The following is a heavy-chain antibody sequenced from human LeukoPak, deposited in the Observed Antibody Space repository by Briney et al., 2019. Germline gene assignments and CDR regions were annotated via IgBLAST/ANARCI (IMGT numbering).Heavy chain of an antibody. V-gene: IGHV3-7*01. CDR2: IKPDGSER. D-gene: IGHD2-2*01. CDR1: GFTFSDYW. Sequence: GGSLRLSCAASGFTFSDYWMSWVRQAPGKGLEWVANIKPDGSERNYVDSVKGRFTISRDGANNSLYLQMNSLRAEDTAVYYCARDARGIPDSPYNWFDPWGQGTLVTVSS. J-gene: IGHJ5*02. CDR3: ARDARGIPDSPYNWFDP.